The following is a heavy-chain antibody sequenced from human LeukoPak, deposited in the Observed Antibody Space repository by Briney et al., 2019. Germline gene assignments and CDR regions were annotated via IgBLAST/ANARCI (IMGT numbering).Heavy chain of an antibody. CDR3: ARDHYDSSGWY. J-gene: IGHJ4*02. V-gene: IGHV1-69*04. Sequence: ASVKVSCKASGGTFSSYAISWVRQAPGQGLEWMGRIIPIFGIANYAQKFQGRVTITADKSTSTAYMELSSLRPEDTAVYYCARDHYDSSGWYWGQGTLVTVSS. D-gene: IGHD3-22*01. CDR1: GGTFSSYA. CDR2: IIPIFGIA.